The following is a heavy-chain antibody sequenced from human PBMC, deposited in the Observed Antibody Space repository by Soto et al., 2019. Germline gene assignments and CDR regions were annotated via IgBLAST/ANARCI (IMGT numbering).Heavy chain of an antibody. CDR3: AKVGKGDYFDY. D-gene: IGHD1-1*01. Sequence: QVQLVESGGGVVQPGRSLRLSCAASGFTFSSYGMHWVRQAPGKGLEWVAVISYDGSNKYYADSVKGRFTISRDNSKNTLYLQMNSLRAEDTAVYYCAKVGKGDYFDYWGQGTLVTVSS. V-gene: IGHV3-30*18. CDR1: GFTFSSYG. CDR2: ISYDGSNK. J-gene: IGHJ4*02.